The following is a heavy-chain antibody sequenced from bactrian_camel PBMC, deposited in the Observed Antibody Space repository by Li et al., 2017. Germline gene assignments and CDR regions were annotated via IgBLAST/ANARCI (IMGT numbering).Heavy chain of an antibody. Sequence: VQLVESGGGLVQPGGSLRLSCAASGFTFSTYAMNWVRQAPGKGLEWVSSIYSSGSNTYYADSVKGRFTISRDNAKRMLYLQLNSLKPEDTAMYYCAADWGVRGSCLNVNEYNYWGQGTQVTVS. CDR2: IYSSGSNT. CDR3: AADWGVRGSCLNVNEYNY. D-gene: IGHD2*01. V-gene: IGHV3S6*01. J-gene: IGHJ4*01. CDR1: GFTFSTYA.